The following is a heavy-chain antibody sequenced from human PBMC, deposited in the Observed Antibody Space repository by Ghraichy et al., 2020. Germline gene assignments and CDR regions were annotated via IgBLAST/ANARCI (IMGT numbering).Heavy chain of an antibody. CDR1: GYSISSGYY. Sequence: SQTLSLTCAVSGYSISSGYYWGWIRQPPGKGLEWIGSIYHSGSTYYNPSLKSRVTISVDTSKNQFSLKLSSVTAADTAVYYCASLTAWTMTTTTENWFDPWGQGTLVTVSS. J-gene: IGHJ5*02. D-gene: IGHD4-17*01. V-gene: IGHV4-38-2*01. CDR2: IYHSGST. CDR3: ASLTAWTMTTTTENWFDP.